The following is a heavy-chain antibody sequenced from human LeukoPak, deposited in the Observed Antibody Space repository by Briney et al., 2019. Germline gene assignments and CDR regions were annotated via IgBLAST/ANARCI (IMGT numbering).Heavy chain of an antibody. J-gene: IGHJ4*02. V-gene: IGHV3-48*03. Sequence: GGSLRLSCAASGFTFSSYEMNWVRQAPGKGLEWASYISSSGSTIYYADSVKGRFTISRDNAKNSLYLQMNSLRAEDTAVYYCARALLIVATSFDYWGQGTLVTVSS. CDR2: ISSSGSTI. CDR1: GFTFSSYE. CDR3: ARALLIVATSFDY. D-gene: IGHD5-12*01.